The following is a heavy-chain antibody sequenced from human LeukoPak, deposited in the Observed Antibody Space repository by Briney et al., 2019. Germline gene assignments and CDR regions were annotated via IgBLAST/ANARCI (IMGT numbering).Heavy chain of an antibody. V-gene: IGHV3-66*01. CDR3: AMGAIVATIDY. J-gene: IGHJ4*02. CDR1: GLTVSSNY. CDR2: IYSGSST. Sequence: GGSLRLSCAAPGLTVSSNYMSWVRQAPGKGLEWVSLIYSGSSTYYADSVKGRFTISRDKSKNTLYLQMSSLRVEDTAVYYCAMGAIVATIDYWGQGTLVTVSS. D-gene: IGHD5-12*01.